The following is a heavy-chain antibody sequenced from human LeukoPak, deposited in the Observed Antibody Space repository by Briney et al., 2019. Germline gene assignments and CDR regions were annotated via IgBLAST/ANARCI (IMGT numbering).Heavy chain of an antibody. V-gene: IGHV4-34*01. CDR1: GGSFSGYY. CDR2: INHSGST. J-gene: IGHJ4*02. D-gene: IGHD6-19*01. Sequence: SETLSLTCAVYGGSFSGYYWSWIRQPSGKGLEWIGEINHSGSTNYNPSLKSRVTISVDTSKNQFSLKLSSVTAADTAVYYCARGSSGWYRPLDYWGQGTLVTVSS. CDR3: ARGSSGWYRPLDY.